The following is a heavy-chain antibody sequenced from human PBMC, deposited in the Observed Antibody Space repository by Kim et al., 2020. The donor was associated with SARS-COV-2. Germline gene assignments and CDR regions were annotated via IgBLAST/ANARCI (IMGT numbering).Heavy chain of an antibody. Sequence: GGSLRLSCAASGFTFSSYAMHWVRQAPGKGLEWVAVISYDGSNKYYADSVKGRFTISRDNSKNTLYLQMNSLRAEDTAVYYCARPSARSGWQPYVFDIWGQGTRVTGS. CDR3: ARPSARSGWQPYVFDI. J-gene: IGHJ3*02. V-gene: IGHV3-30*04. D-gene: IGHD6-19*01. CDR2: ISYDGSNK. CDR1: GFTFSSYA.